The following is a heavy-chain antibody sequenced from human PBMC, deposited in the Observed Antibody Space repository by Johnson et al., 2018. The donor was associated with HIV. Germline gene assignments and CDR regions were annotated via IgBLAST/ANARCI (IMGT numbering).Heavy chain of an antibody. V-gene: IGHV3-30*02. CDR1: GFTFSSYW. Sequence: VQLVESGGGLVQPGGSLRLSCAASGFTFSSYWMSWVRQAPGKGLEWVAFIRYDGSHKYYADFVKGRFTISRDNSKNTLYLQMGSLRAEDMAVYYCARGITGNRGDAFDIWGQGTMVTVSS. CDR3: ARGITGNRGDAFDI. J-gene: IGHJ3*02. CDR2: IRYDGSHK. D-gene: IGHD1-20*01.